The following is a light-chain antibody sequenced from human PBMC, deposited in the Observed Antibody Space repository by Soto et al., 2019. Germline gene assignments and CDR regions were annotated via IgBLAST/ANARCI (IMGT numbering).Light chain of an antibody. J-gene: IGKJ5*01. CDR3: QHRHSYPRT. CDR2: TAS. Sequence: DIQLTQSPSFLSASVGDRVTITCRASQGINNYLAWYQQKPGKAPKLLIHTASTLQSGVPSRFSGSGSGTEFTLTISSLQPEDFATYYCQHRHSYPRTFGQGTRLEIK. V-gene: IGKV1-9*01. CDR1: QGINNY.